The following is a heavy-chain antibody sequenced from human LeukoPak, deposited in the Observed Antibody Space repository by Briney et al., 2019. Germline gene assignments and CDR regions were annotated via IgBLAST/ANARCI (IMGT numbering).Heavy chain of an antibody. V-gene: IGHV3-21*01. Sequence: GGSLRLSCAASGFTFSSYSMNWVRQAPGKGLEWVSSISSSSSYIYYADSVKGRFTISRDNAKNSLYLQMNSLRAEDTAVYYCARGPRTVRFLEWSYYFGYWGQGTLVTVSS. D-gene: IGHD3-3*01. CDR1: GFTFSSYS. J-gene: IGHJ4*02. CDR3: ARGPRTVRFLEWSYYFGY. CDR2: ISSSSSYI.